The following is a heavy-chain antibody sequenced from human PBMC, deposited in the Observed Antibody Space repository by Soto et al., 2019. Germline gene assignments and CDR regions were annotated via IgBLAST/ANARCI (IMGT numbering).Heavy chain of an antibody. D-gene: IGHD4-17*01. V-gene: IGHV1-69*13. CDR3: ARYHFRVYGDYGSDYYGMDV. J-gene: IGHJ6*02. CDR2: IIPIFCTA. CDR1: GGTFSSYA. Sequence: VASVKVSCKASGGTFSSYAISWVRQAPGQGLEWMGGIIPIFCTANYAQKFRGRVTITADESASTAYMELSSLRSEDTAVYYCARYHFRVYGDYGSDYYGMDVWGQGTTVTVSS.